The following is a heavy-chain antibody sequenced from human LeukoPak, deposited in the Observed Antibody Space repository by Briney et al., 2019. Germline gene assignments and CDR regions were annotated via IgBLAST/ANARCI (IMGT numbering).Heavy chain of an antibody. J-gene: IGHJ3*02. CDR2: IYADGTT. CDR1: AFTVSSNY. CDR3: ARVNYRAFSI. V-gene: IGHV3-66*01. D-gene: IGHD4-11*01. Sequence: SGGSLRLSCVASAFTVSSNYVIWVRQAPGKGLEGVSFIYADGTTYYADSVKGRVTISRENSKNTVFLQMNSLRADDTALYYCARVNYRAFSIWGQGTMVTVSS.